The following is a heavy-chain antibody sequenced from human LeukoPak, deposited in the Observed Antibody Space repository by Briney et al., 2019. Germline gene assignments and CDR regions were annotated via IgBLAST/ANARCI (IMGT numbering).Heavy chain of an antibody. J-gene: IGHJ4*02. D-gene: IGHD1-7*01. CDR3: ARKAQYNGHYPLDY. CDR2: TVGGGDGT. V-gene: IGHV3-23*01. Sequence: GSLRLSCAASGFTFSSTSMSWVRQAPGKGLEWVAVTVGGGDGTYYADSVKGRFTISRDSSKNTLFLQMNSLRAEDTALYFCARKAQYNGHYPLDYWGQGTLVTVSS. CDR1: GFTFSSTS.